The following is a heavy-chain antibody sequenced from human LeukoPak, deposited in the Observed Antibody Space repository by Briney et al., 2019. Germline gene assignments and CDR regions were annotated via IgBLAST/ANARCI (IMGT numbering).Heavy chain of an antibody. CDR3: AKDVGPAYYFDH. D-gene: IGHD1-26*01. CDR1: GFTFSSYG. CDR2: IRYDGSNK. J-gene: IGHJ4*02. V-gene: IGHV3-30*02. Sequence: GGSLRLSCAASGFTFSSYGMHWVRQAPGKGLEWVAFIRYDGSNKYYADSVKGRFTISRDNSKNTLYLQMNSLRAEDTAVYYCAKDVGPAYYFDHWGQGTLVTVSS.